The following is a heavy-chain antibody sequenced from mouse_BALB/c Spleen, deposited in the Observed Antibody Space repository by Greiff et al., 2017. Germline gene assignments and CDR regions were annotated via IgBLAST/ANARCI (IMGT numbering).Heavy chain of an antibody. CDR1: GFTFSSFG. V-gene: IGHV5-17*02. J-gene: IGHJ4*01. CDR3: ARGGIYYDYDGVYYAMDY. Sequence: EVKVVESGGGLVQPGGSRKLSCAASGFTFSSFGMHWVRQAPEKGLEWVAYISSGSSTIYYADTVKGRFTISRDNPKNTLFLQMTSLRSEDTAMYYCARGGIYYDYDGVYYAMDYWGQGTSVTVSS. CDR2: ISSGSSTI. D-gene: IGHD2-4*01.